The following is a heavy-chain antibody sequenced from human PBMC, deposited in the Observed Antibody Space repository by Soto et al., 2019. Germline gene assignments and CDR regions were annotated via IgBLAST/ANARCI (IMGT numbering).Heavy chain of an antibody. CDR1: GGSISSGDYY. V-gene: IGHV4-31*03. Sequence: QVQLQESGPGLVKPSQTLSLTCTVSGGSISSGDYYWSWIRQHPGKGLEWIGYIYYSGSTYYHPSLKRRVTLSVDTSKNQFSLKLSSVTAADTAVYYCARWWSGSRQGFDPWGQGTLVTVSS. D-gene: IGHD3-3*01. CDR2: IYYSGST. J-gene: IGHJ5*02. CDR3: ARWWSGSRQGFDP.